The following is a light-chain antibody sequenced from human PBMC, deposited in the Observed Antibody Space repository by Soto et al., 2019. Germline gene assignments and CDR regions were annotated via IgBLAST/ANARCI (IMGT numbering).Light chain of an antibody. J-gene: IGKJ5*01. CDR2: AAS. V-gene: IGKV3-15*01. CDR1: QNVANY. CDR3: QQYYDWPIT. Sequence: IVLTDSPATLSLSPWEIATLSCRASQNVANYLDWYQQKPGQAPRLLIYAASTRAAGISARFSGSGSGTDFTLTISSLQSEDFAIHYCQQYYDWPITFGQATRLEIK.